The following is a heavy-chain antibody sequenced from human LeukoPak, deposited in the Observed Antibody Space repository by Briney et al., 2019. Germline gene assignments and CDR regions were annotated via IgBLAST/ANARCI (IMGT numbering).Heavy chain of an antibody. D-gene: IGHD2-15*01. CDR3: ATRGMQEVTYYYYYMDV. Sequence: SVKVSCKASGGTFSSYAISWVRQAPGQGLEWMGRIIPIFGTANYEQKFQGRVTITTDESTSTAYMELSSLRSEDTAVYYCATRGMQEVTYYYYYMDVWGKGTTVTVSS. CDR2: IIPIFGTA. J-gene: IGHJ6*03. V-gene: IGHV1-69*05. CDR1: GGTFSSYA.